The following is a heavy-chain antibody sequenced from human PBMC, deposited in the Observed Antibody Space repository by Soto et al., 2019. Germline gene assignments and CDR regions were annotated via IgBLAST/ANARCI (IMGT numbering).Heavy chain of an antibody. CDR3: TMAYCSSTSCYRDY. V-gene: IGHV1-69*02. Sequence: QVQLVQSGAEVKQPGSSVKVSRKASGGTFSSYTIIWVRQATGQGLEWMGRIIPIIGIANYAKKFQGRVTITADKYTSTAYMEHSSLRCEETAVYYCTMAYCSSTSCYRDYWGQGTLVTVSS. J-gene: IGHJ4*02. CDR1: GGTFSSYT. D-gene: IGHD2-2*02. CDR2: IIPIIGIA.